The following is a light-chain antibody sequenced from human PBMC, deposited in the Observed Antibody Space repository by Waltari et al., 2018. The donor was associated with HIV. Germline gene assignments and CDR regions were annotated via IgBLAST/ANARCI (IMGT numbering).Light chain of an antibody. CDR3: QQYFQIPWT. CDR1: QNLLFNNSNY. J-gene: IGKJ1*01. V-gene: IGKV4-1*01. Sequence: DIVMTQSPDSLSVSLGERATIDCKSTQNLLFNNSNYLTLYQQKPGQPPKLLTYWSSVRESGVPERFSAGGSRAAFTLTISSLQAEDVAVYYCQQYFQIPWTFGQGTWVEVK. CDR2: WSS.